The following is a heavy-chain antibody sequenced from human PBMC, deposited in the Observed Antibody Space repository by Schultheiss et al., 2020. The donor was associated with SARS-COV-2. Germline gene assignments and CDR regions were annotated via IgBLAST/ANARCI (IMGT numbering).Heavy chain of an antibody. CDR2: ISSSSSYT. J-gene: IGHJ6*02. CDR1: GFTFSDYY. D-gene: IGHD3-3*01. CDR3: ARIQAFGAAHYGMDV. V-gene: IGHV3-11*06. Sequence: GGSLRLSCAASGFTFSDYYMSWIRQAPGKGLEWVSYISSSSSYTNYADSVKGRFTISRDNGQNSQYLQMNSLRAEDTAVYYCARIQAFGAAHYGMDVWGQGTSVTVAS.